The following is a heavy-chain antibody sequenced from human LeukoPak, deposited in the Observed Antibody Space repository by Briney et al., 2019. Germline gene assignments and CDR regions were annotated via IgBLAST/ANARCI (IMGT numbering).Heavy chain of an antibody. V-gene: IGHV3-53*01. CDR2: IYSGGST. CDR1: GFTVSSNY. D-gene: IGHD3-10*01. J-gene: IGHJ5*02. Sequence: GGSLRLSCAASGFTVSSNYMSWVRQAPGKGLEWVLVIYSGGSTYYADSVKGRFTISRDNSKNTLYLQMNSLRAEDTAVYYCARATWFGELFWFDPWGQGTLVTVSS. CDR3: ARATWFGELFWFDP.